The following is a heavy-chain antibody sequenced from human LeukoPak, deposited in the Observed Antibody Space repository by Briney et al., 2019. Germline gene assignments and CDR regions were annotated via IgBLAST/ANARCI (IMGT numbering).Heavy chain of an antibody. Sequence: GGSLRLSCAASGSTFSHYAMYWVRQAPGKGGGWVSSIDASGGATYYADSVKGRFTISRDNSKNTFYLQMNNLRAEDTAVYFCAKGSGSGWYGWFAPWGQGTLVTVSS. CDR1: GSTFSHYA. V-gene: IGHV3-23*01. J-gene: IGHJ5*02. D-gene: IGHD6-19*01. CDR3: AKGSGSGWYGWFAP. CDR2: IDASGGAT.